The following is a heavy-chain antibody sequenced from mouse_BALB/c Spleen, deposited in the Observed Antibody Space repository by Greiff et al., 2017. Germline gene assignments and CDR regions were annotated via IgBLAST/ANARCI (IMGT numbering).Heavy chain of an antibody. J-gene: IGHJ3*01. CDR1: GFAFSSYD. Sequence: EVQLVESGGGLVKPGGSLKLSCAASGFAFSSYDMSWVRQTPEKRLEWVAYISSGGGSTYYPDTVKGRFTISRDNAKNTLYLQMSSLKSEDTAMYYCARHGNYWFAYWGQGTLVTVSA. CDR2: ISSGGGST. CDR3: ARHGNYWFAY. V-gene: IGHV5-12-1*01. D-gene: IGHD2-1*01.